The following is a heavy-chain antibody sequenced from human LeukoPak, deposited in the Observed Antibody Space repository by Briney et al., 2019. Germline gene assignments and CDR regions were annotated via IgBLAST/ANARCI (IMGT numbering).Heavy chain of an antibody. J-gene: IGHJ6*02. CDR1: GGTFSSYA. V-gene: IGHV1-69*04. Sequence: GASVKVSCKASGGTFSSYAISWVRQAPGQGLEWMGRIIPILGIANYAQKFQGRVMITADKSTSTAYMELSSLRSEDTAVYYCAREIFSGRGFGESEDPYYYYGMDVWGQGTTVTVSS. CDR3: AREIFSGRGFGESEDPYYYYGMDV. CDR2: IIPILGIA. D-gene: IGHD3-10*01.